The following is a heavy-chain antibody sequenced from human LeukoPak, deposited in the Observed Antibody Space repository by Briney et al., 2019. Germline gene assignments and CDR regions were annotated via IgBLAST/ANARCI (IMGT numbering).Heavy chain of an antibody. Sequence: PGASLRLSCAASGFTFSSYATSWVRQAPGKGLEWVSAISGSGGSTYYADSVKGRFTISRDNSKNTLYLQMNSLRAEDTAVYYCAKEDLLRFLEWTNPSGPWFDPWGQGTLVTVSS. D-gene: IGHD3-3*01. CDR1: GFTFSSYA. CDR2: ISGSGGST. V-gene: IGHV3-23*01. J-gene: IGHJ5*02. CDR3: AKEDLLRFLEWTNPSGPWFDP.